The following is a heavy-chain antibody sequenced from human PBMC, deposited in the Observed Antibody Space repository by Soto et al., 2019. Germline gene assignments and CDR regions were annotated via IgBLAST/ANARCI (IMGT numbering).Heavy chain of an antibody. D-gene: IGHD3-3*01. CDR1: GFTFSSYG. CDR2: IWYDGSNK. V-gene: IGHV3-33*01. CDR3: ARGVYDFWSGYADSYYSDY. Sequence: GGSLRLSCAASGFTFSSYGMHWVRQAPGKGLEWVAVIWYDGSNKYYADSVKGRFTISRDNSKNTLYLQMNSLRAEDTAVYYCARGVYDFWSGYADSYYSDYWGQGTLVTVSS. J-gene: IGHJ4*02.